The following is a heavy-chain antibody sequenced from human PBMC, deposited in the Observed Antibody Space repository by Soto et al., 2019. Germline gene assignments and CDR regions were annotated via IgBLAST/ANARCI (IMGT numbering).Heavy chain of an antibody. V-gene: IGHV4-39*01. CDR3: ARRLKEPAAKEAFDL. CDR1: GGSISSSSFF. D-gene: IGHD2-2*01. CDR2: IYYRGSA. J-gene: IGHJ3*01. Sequence: QLQLQESGPGLVKPSETLSLTCTVSGGSISSSSFFWAWVRHPPGEVLDWIASIYYRGSAYYSPPLKSRVTISIDTSRNQFPLKLSSVTAADTAVYFCARRLKEPAAKEAFDLLGQGTMVSVSS.